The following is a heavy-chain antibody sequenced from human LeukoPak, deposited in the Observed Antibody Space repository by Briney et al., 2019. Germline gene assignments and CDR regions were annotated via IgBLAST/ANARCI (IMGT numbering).Heavy chain of an antibody. V-gene: IGHV4-39*07. J-gene: IGHJ4*02. D-gene: IGHD1-1*01. CDR2: IYYSGST. Sequence: PSETLSLTCTVSGGSISSSSYYWGWIRQPPGKGLEWIGSIYYSGSTYYNPSLKSRVTISVDTSKNQFSLKLSSVTAADTAVYYCARAQNWNDPEGDYWGQGTLVTVSS. CDR1: GGSISSSSYY. CDR3: ARAQNWNDPEGDY.